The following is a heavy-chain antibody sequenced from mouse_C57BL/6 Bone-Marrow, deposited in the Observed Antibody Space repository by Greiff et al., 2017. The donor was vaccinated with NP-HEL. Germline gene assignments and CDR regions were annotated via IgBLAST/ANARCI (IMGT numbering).Heavy chain of an antibody. D-gene: IGHD1-1*01. V-gene: IGHV1-82*01. CDR2: IYPGDGDT. J-gene: IGHJ2*01. CDR3: TTVVAPDY. Sequence: VQLQQSGPELVKPGASVKISCKASGYAFSSSWMNWVKQRPGKGLEWIGRIYPGDGDTNYNGKFKGKATLTADKSSSTAYMQLSSLTSEDSAVYFCTTVVAPDYWGQGTTLTVSS. CDR1: GYAFSSSW.